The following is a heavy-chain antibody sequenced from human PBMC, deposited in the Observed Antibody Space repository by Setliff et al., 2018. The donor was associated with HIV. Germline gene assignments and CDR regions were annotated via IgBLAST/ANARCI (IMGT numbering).Heavy chain of an antibody. CDR3: NIYYYYYMDV. CDR1: GGSINNYF. J-gene: IGHJ6*03. CDR2: IYYSGET. Sequence: SETLSLTCTVSGGSINNYFWSWIRQSPGRGLEWIGYIYYSGETNYNPSLKSRVTFSVDTSKNQFSLKLSSVTAADSAVYYCNIYYYYYMDVWGKGTTVTVSS. V-gene: IGHV4-59*01.